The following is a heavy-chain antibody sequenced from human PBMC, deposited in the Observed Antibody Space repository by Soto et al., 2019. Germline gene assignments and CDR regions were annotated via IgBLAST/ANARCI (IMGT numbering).Heavy chain of an antibody. D-gene: IGHD3-10*01. J-gene: IGHJ6*04. CDR3: ARDLIAGVVRGVTWNV. V-gene: IGHV3-74*01. CDR1: GFTFSDYW. CDR2: INGAGSTT. Sequence: EVQLVESGGGLVQPGGSLRLSCAGSGFTFSDYWMHWVRQTAGKGLVWVSRINGAGSTTTYADSVKGRFTISRDNAKNTLYLQMNSLITEDTAVYYCARDLIAGVVRGVTWNVWGKGTTVTVSS.